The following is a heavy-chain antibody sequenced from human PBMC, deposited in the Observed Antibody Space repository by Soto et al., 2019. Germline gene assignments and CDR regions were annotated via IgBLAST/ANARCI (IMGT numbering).Heavy chain of an antibody. J-gene: IGHJ4*02. CDR2: IYYSGST. CDR1: GGSITSGGYC. V-gene: IGHV4-31*03. CDR3: ARDGDYFGSGSPPLLST. D-gene: IGHD3-10*01. Sequence: QVQLQESGPGLVKPSQTLTLTCTVSGGSITSGGYCWTWVRQHPVKGLEWMGHIYYSGSTSYNPSLKSRISPSIDTSKNQFSLELTSVTAADTAVYYCARDGDYFGSGSPPLLSTWGQGTLVTVSS.